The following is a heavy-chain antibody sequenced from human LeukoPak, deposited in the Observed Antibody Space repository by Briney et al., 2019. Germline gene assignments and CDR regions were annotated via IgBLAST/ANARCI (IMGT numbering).Heavy chain of an antibody. D-gene: IGHD3-22*01. Sequence: SETLSLTCAVYGGSFSGYYWSWIRQPPGKGLEWIGEINHSGSTNYNPSLKSRVTISADTSKNQFSLKLSSVTAADTAVYYCAVSPYYYDSSGRLFDYWGQGTPVTVSS. J-gene: IGHJ4*02. V-gene: IGHV4-34*01. CDR3: AVSPYYYDSSGRLFDY. CDR2: INHSGST. CDR1: GGSFSGYY.